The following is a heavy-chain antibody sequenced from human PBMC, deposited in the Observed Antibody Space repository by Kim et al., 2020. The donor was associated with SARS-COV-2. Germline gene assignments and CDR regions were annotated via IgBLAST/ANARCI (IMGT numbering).Heavy chain of an antibody. CDR2: PNSGNT. CDR3: ARGQG. V-gene: IGHV1-8*01. J-gene: IGHJ4*02. Sequence: PNSGNTGYAQKFQGRVTMTRNTSISTAYMELSSLRSEDTAVYYCARGQGWGQGTLVTVSS.